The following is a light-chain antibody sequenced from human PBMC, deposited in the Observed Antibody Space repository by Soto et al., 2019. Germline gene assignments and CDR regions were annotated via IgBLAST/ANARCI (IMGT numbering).Light chain of an antibody. CDR1: QSVSSSY. CDR3: QHYRTS. CDR2: GAS. J-gene: IGKJ4*01. Sequence: EIVLTQSPGTLSLSPGERATLSCRASQSVSSSYFAWYQQKPGQAPRQLIYGASSRATGIPDRFSGSGSGTDFTLTTISLEPEDFAVYYCQHYRTSFGGGTREEIK. V-gene: IGKV3-20*01.